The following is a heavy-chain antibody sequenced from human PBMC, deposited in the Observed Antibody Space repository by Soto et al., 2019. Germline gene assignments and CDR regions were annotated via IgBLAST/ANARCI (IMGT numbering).Heavy chain of an antibody. Sequence: GESLKISCAASGFTFSSYAMSWVRQAPGKGLEWVSAISGSGGSTYYADSVKGRFTISGDNSKNTLYLQMNSLRAEDTAVYYCAKDWFPPGQLLFGHWFDPWGQGTLVTVSS. V-gene: IGHV3-23*01. CDR1: GFTFSSYA. D-gene: IGHD2-2*01. CDR2: ISGSGGST. J-gene: IGHJ5*02. CDR3: AKDWFPPGQLLFGHWFDP.